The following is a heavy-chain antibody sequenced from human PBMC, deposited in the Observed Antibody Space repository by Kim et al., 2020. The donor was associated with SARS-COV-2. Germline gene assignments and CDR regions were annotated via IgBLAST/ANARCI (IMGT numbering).Heavy chain of an antibody. Sequence: AASGKGRLPISRHNSKNTLYLQMNSLRAEDTAVYYCAKSVDYYGSGMDVWGQGTTVTVSS. D-gene: IGHD3-10*01. V-gene: IGHV3-23*01. J-gene: IGHJ6*02. CDR3: AKSVDYYGSGMDV.